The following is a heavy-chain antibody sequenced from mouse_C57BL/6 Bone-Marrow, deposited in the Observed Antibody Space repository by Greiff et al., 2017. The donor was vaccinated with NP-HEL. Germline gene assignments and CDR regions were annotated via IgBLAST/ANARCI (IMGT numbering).Heavy chain of an antibody. J-gene: IGHJ4*01. CDR3: ARPAYYSNYVVFYYAMDY. D-gene: IGHD2-5*01. Sequence: QVQLQQPGTELVKPGASVKLSCKASGYTFTSYWMHWVKQRPGQGLEWIGNINPSNGGTNYNEKFKSKATLTVDKSSSTAYMQLSSLTSEDSAVYYCARPAYYSNYVVFYYAMDYWGQGTSVTVSS. CDR2: INPSNGGT. V-gene: IGHV1-53*01. CDR1: GYTFTSYW.